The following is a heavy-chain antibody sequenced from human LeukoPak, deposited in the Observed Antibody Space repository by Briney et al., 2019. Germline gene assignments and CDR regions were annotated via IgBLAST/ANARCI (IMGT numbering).Heavy chain of an antibody. CDR1: GFTFSSYG. CDR3: AKSLHQNSSSWYFAYDYYGMDV. V-gene: IGHV3-30*18. CDR2: ISYDGSNK. Sequence: GGSLRLSCAASGFTFSSYGMHWVRQAPGKGLEWVAVISYDGSNKYYADSVKGRFTISRDNSKNTLYLQMNSLRAEDTAVYCCAKSLHQNSSSWYFAYDYYGMDVRGQGTTVTVSS. J-gene: IGHJ6*02. D-gene: IGHD6-13*01.